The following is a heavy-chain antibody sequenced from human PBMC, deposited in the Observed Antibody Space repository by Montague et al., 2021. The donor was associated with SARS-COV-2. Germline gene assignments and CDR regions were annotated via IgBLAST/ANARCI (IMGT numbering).Heavy chain of an antibody. D-gene: IGHD4-17*01. CDR3: ARGTRHDYGDSLYFDY. Sequence: SETLSLTCSVSGDSIGSKGYYWDWIRQAPGKELEWIGTIYSGGTVSYSGTTYYNPSLKSRVTISVDTSKNQFSLKLTSVTASDTAVYYCARGTRHDYGDSLYFDYWGQGALVTVSS. CDR2: IYSGGTVSYSGTT. V-gene: IGHV4-61*05. CDR1: GDSIGSKGYY. J-gene: IGHJ4*02.